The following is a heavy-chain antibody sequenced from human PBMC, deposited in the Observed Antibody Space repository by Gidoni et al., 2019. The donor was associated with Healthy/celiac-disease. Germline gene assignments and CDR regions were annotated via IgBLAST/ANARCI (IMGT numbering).Heavy chain of an antibody. CDR2: ISYDGSNK. Sequence: QVQLVESGGDVVQPGRSLRLSCAASGFTFSSYGMHWVRQAPGKGLECVALISYDGSNKYYADSVKGRFTISRDNSKNILYLQMNSLRAEDTAVYYCAKSQFGLPGAREGWFRASVDSWGQGTLVTVSS. J-gene: IGHJ4*02. V-gene: IGHV3-30*18. D-gene: IGHD2-2*01. CDR3: AKSQFGLPGAREGWFRASVDS. CDR1: GFTFSSYG.